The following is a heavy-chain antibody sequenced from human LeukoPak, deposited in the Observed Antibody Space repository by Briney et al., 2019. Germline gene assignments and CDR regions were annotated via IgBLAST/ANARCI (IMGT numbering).Heavy chain of an antibody. Sequence: ASVKVSCKASGGTFSSYAISWVRQAPGQGLEWMGGIIPMIGTVNYAQKFQGRVTITADKSTSTAYMELSSLRSEDTAAYYCARDRDSSGWHDYWGQGTLVTVSS. CDR3: ARDRDSSGWHDY. CDR2: IIPMIGTV. J-gene: IGHJ4*02. V-gene: IGHV1-69*06. CDR1: GGTFSSYA. D-gene: IGHD6-19*01.